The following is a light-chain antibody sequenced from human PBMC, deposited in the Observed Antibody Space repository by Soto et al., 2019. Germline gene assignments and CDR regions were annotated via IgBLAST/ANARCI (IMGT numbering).Light chain of an antibody. V-gene: IGLV2-8*01. J-gene: IGLJ2*01. CDR2: EVF. CDR3: TSCTSNYDLI. Sequence: QSVLTQPPSASGSPGQSVTISCTGTSSDVGSCDYVSWYQQHPGKAPKLVIYEVFKRPSGVPDRFSGAKSGNTASLTVSGLQAEDEADYYCTSCTSNYDLIFGGGTKVTVL. CDR1: SSDVGSCDY.